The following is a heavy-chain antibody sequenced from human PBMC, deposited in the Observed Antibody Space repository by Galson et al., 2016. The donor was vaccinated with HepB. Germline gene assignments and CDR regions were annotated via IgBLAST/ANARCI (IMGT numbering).Heavy chain of an antibody. V-gene: IGHV4-61*01. Sequence: SETLSLTCTVSGDSVSSGNYYWTWIRQPPGKGLECIGHIYYTGSTHYNPSLKSRVTISVDTSTDQFPLKLTSVTAADTAVYYCARIVVVSTSIRRLSGSFRFDSWGQGTLVTVSS. J-gene: IGHJ5*01. CDR1: GDSVSSGNYY. CDR3: ARIVVVSTSIRRLSGSFRFDS. D-gene: IGHD2-2*02. CDR2: IYYTGST.